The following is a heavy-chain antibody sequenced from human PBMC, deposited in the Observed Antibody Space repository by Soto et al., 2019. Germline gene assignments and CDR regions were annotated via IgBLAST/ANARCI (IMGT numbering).Heavy chain of an antibody. V-gene: IGHV4-59*01. CDR3: ARAPMVLSRSYFDY. D-gene: IGHD2-8*01. Sequence: PSETLSLTYTVSGGSISNFYWSWIRQPPGKGLEWIGYISYSGNTNYNPPLKSRVSISVDTSKNQLSLNLTSVTAADTAVYYCARAPMVLSRSYFDYWGQGTPVTVSS. CDR2: ISYSGNT. CDR1: GGSISNFY. J-gene: IGHJ4*02.